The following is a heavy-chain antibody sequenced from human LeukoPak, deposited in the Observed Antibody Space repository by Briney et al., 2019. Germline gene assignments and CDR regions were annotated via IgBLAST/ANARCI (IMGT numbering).Heavy chain of an antibody. D-gene: IGHD5-24*01. V-gene: IGHV4-34*01. CDR1: GGSFSGYY. Sequence: SETLSLTCAVCGGSFSGYYWSWIRQPPGKGLEGIGEINHSGSTNYNPSLKSRLTISVDTSKNQFSLKLSSVTAADTAVYYCATLEMATIGGGFDYWGQGTLVTVSS. CDR3: ATLEMATIGGGFDY. J-gene: IGHJ4*02. CDR2: INHSGST.